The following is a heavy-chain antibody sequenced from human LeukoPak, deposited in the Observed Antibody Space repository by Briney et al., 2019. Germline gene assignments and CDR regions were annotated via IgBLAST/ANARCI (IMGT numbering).Heavy chain of an antibody. J-gene: IGHJ4*02. V-gene: IGHV5-51*01. CDR2: IYPGDSDT. D-gene: IGHD1-26*01. Sequence: PVESLKSSCKGSGYSFTSYWIGWVRQMPGEGLEWMGIIYPGDSDTRYSPSFQGQVTISADKSISTAYLQWSSLQASDTATYYCARRGVVGAYFDYWGQGTLATVSS. CDR1: GYSFTSYW. CDR3: ARRGVVGAYFDY.